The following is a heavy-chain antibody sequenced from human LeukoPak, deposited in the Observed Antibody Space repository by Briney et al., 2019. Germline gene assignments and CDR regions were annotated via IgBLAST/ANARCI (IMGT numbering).Heavy chain of an antibody. CDR1: GFTLSSYG. J-gene: IGHJ4*02. CDR2: IWYDGSNK. CDR3: ARDLTYCSSTSCYPSYFDY. Sequence: PGGSLRLSCAASGFTLSSYGMHWVRQAPGKGLEWVAVIWYDGSNKYYADSVKGRFTISRDNSKNTLYLQMNSLRAEDTAVYYCARDLTYCSSTSCYPSYFDYWGQGTLVTVSS. D-gene: IGHD2-2*01. V-gene: IGHV3-33*01.